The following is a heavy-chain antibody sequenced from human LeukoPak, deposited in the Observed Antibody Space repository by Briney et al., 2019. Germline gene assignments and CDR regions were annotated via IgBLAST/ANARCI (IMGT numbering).Heavy chain of an antibody. CDR2: IWYDGSNK. CDR1: GFTFSSYG. CDR3: ARDSFGSYYDFWSGSTY. V-gene: IGHV3-33*01. Sequence: GGSLRLSCAASGFTFSSYGMHWVRQAPGKGLEWVAVIWYDGSNKYYADSVKGRFTISRDNSKNTLYLQMNSLRADDTAVYYCARDSFGSYYDFWSGSTYWGQGTLVTVSS. D-gene: IGHD3-3*01. J-gene: IGHJ4*02.